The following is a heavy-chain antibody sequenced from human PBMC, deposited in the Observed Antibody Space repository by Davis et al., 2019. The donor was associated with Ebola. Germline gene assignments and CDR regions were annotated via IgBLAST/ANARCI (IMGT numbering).Heavy chain of an antibody. CDR3: ARGPSTGNSFSY. J-gene: IGHJ4*02. CDR1: GFTVSSNY. D-gene: IGHD6-13*01. CDR2: ISSSSSYI. V-gene: IGHV3-21*01. Sequence: LSLTCAASGFTVSSNYMSWVRQAPGKGLEWVSSISSSSSYIYYADSVKGRFTISRDNAKNSLYLQMNSLRAEDTAVYYCARGPSTGNSFSYWGQGTLATVSS.